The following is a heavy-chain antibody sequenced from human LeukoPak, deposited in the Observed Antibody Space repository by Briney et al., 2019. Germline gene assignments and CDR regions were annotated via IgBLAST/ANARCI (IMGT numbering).Heavy chain of an antibody. D-gene: IGHD1-26*01. CDR3: ARDLSERYSTDY. Sequence: PGGSLRLSCAVSGFTFRNYAIHWVRQTPGKGLEWVAFISWDGIIKYYADSVKGRLTISRDNSQNTLDLQMNGLRTEDTAVYYCARDLSERYSTDYWGQGTLVAVSS. V-gene: IGHV3-30-3*01. CDR1: GFTFRNYA. CDR2: ISWDGIIK. J-gene: IGHJ4*02.